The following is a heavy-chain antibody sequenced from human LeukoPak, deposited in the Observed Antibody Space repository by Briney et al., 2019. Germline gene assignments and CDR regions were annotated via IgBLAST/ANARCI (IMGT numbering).Heavy chain of an antibody. V-gene: IGHV3-33*01. D-gene: IGHD5-24*01. CDR3: ARREGYYFGY. J-gene: IGHJ4*02. CDR2: IWFDGSNK. Sequence: GRSLRLSCAASGFTFSSYGMHWVRQAPGKGLEWVAVIWFDGSNKYYADSVKGRFTISRDNSKNTLYLQMNSLRAEDTAFYYCARREGYYFGYWGQGTLVTVSS. CDR1: GFTFSSYG.